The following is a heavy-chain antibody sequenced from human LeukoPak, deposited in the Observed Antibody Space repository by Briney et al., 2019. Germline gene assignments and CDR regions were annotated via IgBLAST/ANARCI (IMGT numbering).Heavy chain of an antibody. CDR3: AKSLTGYFRGFDS. J-gene: IGHJ4*02. CDR2: ITPSSYT. V-gene: IGHV3-11*03. Sequence: GGSLRLSCAASGFTFSDFYMTWIRQAPGKGLEWLSYITPSSYTNYADSVKGRFTISRDNAKNSLYLQMNSLRAEDTAVYYCAKSLTGYFRGFDSWGQGALVTVSS. D-gene: IGHD3-9*01. CDR1: GFTFSDFY.